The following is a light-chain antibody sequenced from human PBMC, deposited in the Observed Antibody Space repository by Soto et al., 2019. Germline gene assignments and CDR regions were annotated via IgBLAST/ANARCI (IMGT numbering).Light chain of an antibody. J-gene: IGKJ4*01. CDR1: QGIGDY. V-gene: IGKV1-27*01. CDR3: QRYNSAPLT. Sequence: DIQMTQSPSSLSASLGDKVTINCRASQGIGDYLAWFQQKPGNAPKLLIYAASTLQSGVPSRFSGSGSGTDFTLTVSSLQPEDVATYYCQRYNSAPLTFGGGTKVDIK. CDR2: AAS.